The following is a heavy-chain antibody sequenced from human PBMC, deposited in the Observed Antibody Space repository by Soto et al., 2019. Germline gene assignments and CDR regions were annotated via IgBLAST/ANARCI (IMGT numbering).Heavy chain of an antibody. CDR1: GFTFSSYA. CDR2: ISYDGSNK. D-gene: IGHD1-1*01. J-gene: IGHJ6*02. V-gene: IGHV3-30-3*01. Sequence: GGSLRLSCAASGFTFSSYAMHWVRQAPGKGLEWVAVISYDGSNKYYADSVKGRFTISRDNSKNTLYLQMNSLRAEDTAVYYCARDKPMEGSQGPMDVWGQGTTVTVSS. CDR3: ARDKPMEGSQGPMDV.